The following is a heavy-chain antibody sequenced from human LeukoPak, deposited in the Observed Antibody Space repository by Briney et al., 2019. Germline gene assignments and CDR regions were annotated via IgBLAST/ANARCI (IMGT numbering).Heavy chain of an antibody. CDR1: GXSISGYY. CDR3: ARSVVTLYWYFDL. D-gene: IGHD4-23*01. Sequence: SETLSLTCTVSGXSISGYYYNWIRQPTGKGLEWIGYIYYSGSTNYNPSLKSRVTISLDTSKNQFSLKLSSVTTADTAVYYCARSVVTLYWYFDLWGRGTLVTVSS. J-gene: IGHJ2*01. V-gene: IGHV4-59*01. CDR2: IYYSGST.